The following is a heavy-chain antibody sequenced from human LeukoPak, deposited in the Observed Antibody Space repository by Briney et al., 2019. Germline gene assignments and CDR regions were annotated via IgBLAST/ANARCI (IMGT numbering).Heavy chain of an antibody. CDR1: GYTFTGYY. CDR3: ATLGDSYGVPFFDY. V-gene: IGHV1-2*02. CDR2: INPNSGGT. D-gene: IGHD5-18*01. Sequence: SVKVSCKASGYTFTGYYMHWVRQAPGQGLEWMGWINPNSGGTNYAQKFQGRVTMTRDTSISTAYMELSRLRSDDTAVYYCATLGDSYGVPFFDYWGQGTLVTVSS. J-gene: IGHJ4*02.